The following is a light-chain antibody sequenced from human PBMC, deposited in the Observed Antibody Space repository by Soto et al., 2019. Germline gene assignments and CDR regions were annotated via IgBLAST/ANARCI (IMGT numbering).Light chain of an antibody. Sequence: EVVMTQSPATLSASPGQRVALSCRASHSIDINLAWYQQKPAQAPRLVIYRASTSATRIPARFSGSGSGTEFTITISSLQSEDFAIYYCQQFGNWWTFGQGTKVEIK. CDR2: RAS. V-gene: IGKV3-15*01. CDR1: HSIDIN. CDR3: QQFGNWWT. J-gene: IGKJ1*01.